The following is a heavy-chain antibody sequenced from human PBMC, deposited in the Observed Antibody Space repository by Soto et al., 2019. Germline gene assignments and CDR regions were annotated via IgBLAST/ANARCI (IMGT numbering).Heavy chain of an antibody. V-gene: IGHV3-66*01. CDR3: ARDDYYDSSGYD. CDR1: GFTVSSNY. J-gene: IGHJ4*02. D-gene: IGHD3-22*01. Sequence: EVQLVESGGGLVQPGGSLRLSCAAYGFTVSSNYMSWVRQAPGKGLEWVSVIYSGGSTYYADSVKGRFTISRDNSKNTLYLQMNSLRAEDTAVYYCARDDYYDSSGYDWGQGTLVTVSS. CDR2: IYSGGST.